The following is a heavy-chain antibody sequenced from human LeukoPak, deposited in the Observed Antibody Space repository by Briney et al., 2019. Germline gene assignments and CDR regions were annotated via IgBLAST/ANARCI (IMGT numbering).Heavy chain of an antibody. CDR3: AKEGEYYDILTGYYKRGYFDY. D-gene: IGHD3-9*01. CDR2: ITGSGVGP. CDR1: GFTFRSFA. J-gene: IGHJ4*02. V-gene: IGHV3-23*01. Sequence: PGGSLRLSCAVSGFTFRSFAMSWVRQAPGKGLEWVSSITGSGVGPYYADSVKGRFTISRDNSKNTLYLQMNSLRAEDTAVYYCAKEGEYYDILTGYYKRGYFDYWGQGTLVTVSS.